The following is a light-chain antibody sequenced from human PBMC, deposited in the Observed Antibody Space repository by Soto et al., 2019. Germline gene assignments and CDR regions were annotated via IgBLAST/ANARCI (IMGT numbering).Light chain of an antibody. J-gene: IGKJ1*01. Sequence: EIVLTQSPGTLSLSPGYRSTLSCRASQSVSGSYLAWYQQKPGQPPRLVIYDASSRATGIPDRFSGSGSGADFTLTISRQEPEDFAVYYCQQYASSPRTFGQGTRGDIK. CDR1: QSVSGSY. CDR2: DAS. CDR3: QQYASSPRT. V-gene: IGKV3-20*01.